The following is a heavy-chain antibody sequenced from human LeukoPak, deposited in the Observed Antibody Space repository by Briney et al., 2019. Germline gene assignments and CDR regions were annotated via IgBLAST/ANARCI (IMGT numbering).Heavy chain of an antibody. CDR3: PTVGSRHDLWSGYPFTDFFDY. V-gene: IGHV1-24*01. Sequence: ASVKVSCKVSGYTLTELSMHWVRQPPGKGLEWMGGFHPEDCETIYAQKSQGRVTMTEDTSTDTAYMELSRRRSEDSAVYYCPTVGSRHDLWSGYPFTDFFDYWGQGALVTVSS. CDR2: FHPEDCET. J-gene: IGHJ4*02. CDR1: GYTLTELS. D-gene: IGHD3-3*01.